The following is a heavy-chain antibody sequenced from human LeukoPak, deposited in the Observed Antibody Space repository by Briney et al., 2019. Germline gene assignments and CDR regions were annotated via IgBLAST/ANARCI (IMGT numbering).Heavy chain of an antibody. CDR3: ARGPGIAVAGVFDY. Sequence: ASVKVSCKASGYTFTSYGINWVRQAPGQGLEWMGWISGHNGHTNYVQKMQGRVTMTTDTSTNPAYMELRNLTSDDTAVYYCARGPGIAVAGVFDYWGQGSLVTVSS. V-gene: IGHV1-18*04. D-gene: IGHD6-19*01. J-gene: IGHJ4*02. CDR2: ISGHNGHT. CDR1: GYTFTSYG.